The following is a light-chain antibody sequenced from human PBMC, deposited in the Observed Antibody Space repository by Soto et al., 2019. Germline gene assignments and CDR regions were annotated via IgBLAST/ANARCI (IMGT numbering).Light chain of an antibody. CDR2: GVS. J-gene: IGKJ1*01. CDR3: QQYRSYSWT. CDR1: QTISNW. V-gene: IGKV1-5*03. Sequence: DIQMTQSPSTLSASVGDRVTISCRASQTISNWLAWYQQKPGKAPNLLIYGVSNLASGVPSRFSGTGSGTEFTPTISSLRPNDFATYYCQQYRSYSWTFGHGTKVEIK.